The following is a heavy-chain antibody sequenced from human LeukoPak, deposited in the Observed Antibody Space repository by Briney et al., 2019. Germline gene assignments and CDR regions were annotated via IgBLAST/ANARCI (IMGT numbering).Heavy chain of an antibody. Sequence: SETLSLTCTVSGGSISSSSYYWGWIRQPPGKGLEWIGSIYYSGSTYYNPSLKSRVTISVDTSKNQFSLKLSSVTAADTAVYYCARERNWFDPWGQGTLVTVSS. CDR2: IYYSGST. CDR3: ARERNWFDP. J-gene: IGHJ5*02. V-gene: IGHV4-39*07. CDR1: GGSISSSSYY.